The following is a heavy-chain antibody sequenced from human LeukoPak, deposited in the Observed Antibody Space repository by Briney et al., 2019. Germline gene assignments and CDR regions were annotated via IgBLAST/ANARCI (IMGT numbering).Heavy chain of an antibody. Sequence: SETLSLTCTVSGYSISTGSYWGWIRQPPRKGLEGIGNFHRRVNTFYNPSLQSRVTISLDTSKNQFSLKLSSVTAADTAFYYCARRLDYGDSRDYFDIWGQGTLVTVSS. CDR2: FHRRVNT. CDR3: ARRLDYGDSRDYFDI. D-gene: IGHD4-17*01. CDR1: GYSISTGSY. V-gene: IGHV4-38-2*02. J-gene: IGHJ3*02.